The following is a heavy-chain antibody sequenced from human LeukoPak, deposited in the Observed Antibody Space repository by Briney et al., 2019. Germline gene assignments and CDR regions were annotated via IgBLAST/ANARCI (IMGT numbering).Heavy chain of an antibody. J-gene: IGHJ4*02. Sequence: GGSLRLSCAASGFTFSSYGMHWVRQAPGKGLEGVAFIRYDGSNKYYADSVKGRFTISRDNSKNTLYLQMNSLRAEDTAVYYCARAPGYSSGWRQQGTFDYWGQGTLVTVSS. V-gene: IGHV3-30*02. CDR3: ARAPGYSSGWRQQGTFDY. CDR2: IRYDGSNK. CDR1: GFTFSSYG. D-gene: IGHD6-19*01.